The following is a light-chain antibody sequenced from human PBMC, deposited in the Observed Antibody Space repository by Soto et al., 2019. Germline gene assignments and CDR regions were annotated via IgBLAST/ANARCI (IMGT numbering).Light chain of an antibody. CDR2: AAS. CDR1: QSISSY. Sequence: DIQMTQSPSSLSASVGARVTITCRASQSISSYLNWYQQKPGKAPKLLIYAASSLQSGVPSRCSGSGSGTDFTITISSLQPEDFATCYCQQTYGTPLTFGEGTKVQIK. V-gene: IGKV1-39*01. CDR3: QQTYGTPLT. J-gene: IGKJ4*01.